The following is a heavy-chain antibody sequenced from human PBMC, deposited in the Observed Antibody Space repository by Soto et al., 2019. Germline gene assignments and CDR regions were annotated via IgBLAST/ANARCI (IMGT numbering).Heavy chain of an antibody. Sequence: QVQLVESGGGVVQPGRSLRLSCAASGFTFSSYGMHWVRQAPGKGLEWVIVISFDGSKEYYADSVKGRFTISRDNPKNSLYLQMNSMTIEDTAVYYCAKSRASMVRGVVLYYGMDVWCHGTTVSVSS. J-gene: IGHJ6*02. V-gene: IGHV3-30*18. CDR1: GFTFSSYG. D-gene: IGHD3-10*01. CDR2: ISFDGSKE. CDR3: AKSRASMVRGVVLYYGMDV.